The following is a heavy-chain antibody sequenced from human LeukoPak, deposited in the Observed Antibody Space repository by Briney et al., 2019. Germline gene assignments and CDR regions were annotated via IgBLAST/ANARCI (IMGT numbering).Heavy chain of an antibody. CDR1: GGSISSSSYY. V-gene: IGHV4-39*01. Sequence: SETLSLTCTVSGGSISSSSYYWGWIRQPPGKGLEWIGSIYYSGSTYYNPSLKSRVTISVDTSKNQFSLKLSSVTASDTAVYYCARVRCYYDSSGVRDAFDIWGQGTMVTVSS. CDR3: ARVRCYYDSSGVRDAFDI. J-gene: IGHJ3*02. CDR2: IYYSGST. D-gene: IGHD3-22*01.